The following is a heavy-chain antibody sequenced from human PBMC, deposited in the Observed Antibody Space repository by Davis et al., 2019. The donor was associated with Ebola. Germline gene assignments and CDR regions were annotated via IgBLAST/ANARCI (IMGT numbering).Heavy chain of an antibody. V-gene: IGHV1-69*13. CDR2: IIPVYRTA. CDR1: GDTLTSYA. J-gene: IGHJ4*02. D-gene: IGHD2-15*01. CDR3: AHLGPQRDCSGGCCHGYLDY. Sequence: SVKVSCKAVGDTLTSYAMTWVRQAPGQGLEWMGGIIPVYRTANYAQKFQGRVTITADESTRTADMELNGLRSEDTAVYYCAHLGPQRDCSGGCCHGYLDYWGQGTLVTVSS.